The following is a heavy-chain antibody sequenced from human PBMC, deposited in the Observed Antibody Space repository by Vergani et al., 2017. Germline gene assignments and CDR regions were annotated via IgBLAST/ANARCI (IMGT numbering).Heavy chain of an antibody. CDR3: ARDESSSSRYYYYMDV. Sequence: EVQLVQSGAEVKKPGESLKISCKGSGYSFTSYWIGWVRQMPGKGLEWMGIIYPGDSDTRYSPSFQGQVTISADKSISTAYLQWSSLKASDTAMYYCARDESSSSRYYYYMDVWGKGTTVTVSS. V-gene: IGHV5-51*03. CDR1: GYSFTSYW. CDR2: IYPGDSDT. J-gene: IGHJ6*03. D-gene: IGHD6-6*01.